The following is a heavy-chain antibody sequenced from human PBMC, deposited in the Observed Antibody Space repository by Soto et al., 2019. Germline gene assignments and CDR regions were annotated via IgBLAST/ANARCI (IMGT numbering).Heavy chain of an antibody. CDR1: GFTFSSYW. V-gene: IGHV3-74*01. CDR3: ARHIAVAGANYYYGMDV. Sequence: GSLRLSCAASGFTFSSYWMHWVRQAPGKGLVWVSRINSDGSSTSYADSVKGRFTISRDNAKNTLYLQMNSLRAEDTAVYYCARHIAVAGANYYYGMDVWGQGTTVTVSS. D-gene: IGHD6-19*01. CDR2: INSDGSST. J-gene: IGHJ6*02.